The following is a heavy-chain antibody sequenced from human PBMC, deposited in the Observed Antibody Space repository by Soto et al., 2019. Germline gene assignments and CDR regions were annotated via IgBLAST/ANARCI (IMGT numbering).Heavy chain of an antibody. D-gene: IGHD4-4*01. Sequence: PSETLSLTCAIYGGSFSGYYWSWLRQPPGKGLEWIGEINHSGSTNYNPSLKSRVTISADTSKNQFSLRAEDTAVYYCARPLWRDDYNWGYFDLWGRGTLVTVSS. CDR3: ARPLWRDDYNWGYFDL. J-gene: IGHJ2*01. CDR1: GGSFSGYY. V-gene: IGHV4-34*01. CDR2: INHSGST.